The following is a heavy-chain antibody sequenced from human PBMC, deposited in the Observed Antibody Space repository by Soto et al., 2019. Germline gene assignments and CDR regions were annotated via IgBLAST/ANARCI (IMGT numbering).Heavy chain of an antibody. V-gene: IGHV4-59*01. Sequence: SETLSLTCTVSGGSISSYYWSWIRQPPGKGLEWIGYIYYSGGTNYNPSLKSRVTISVDTSKNQFSLKLSSVTAADTAVYYCARGFHSSGWPGYNWFDPWGQGTLVTVSS. D-gene: IGHD6-19*01. CDR1: GGSISSYY. CDR3: ARGFHSSGWPGYNWFDP. CDR2: IYYSGGT. J-gene: IGHJ5*02.